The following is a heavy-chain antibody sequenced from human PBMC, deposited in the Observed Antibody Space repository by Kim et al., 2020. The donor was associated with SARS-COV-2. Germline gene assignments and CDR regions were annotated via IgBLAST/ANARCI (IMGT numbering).Heavy chain of an antibody. J-gene: IGHJ6*02. V-gene: IGHV4-61*01. Sequence: SETLSLTCTVSGGSVSSGSYYWSWIRQPPGKGLEWIGYIYYSGSTNYNPSLKSRVTISVDTSKNQFSLKLSSVTAADTAVYYCARGASVGGGFKIAAAGNYYFDGMDVWGQGTTGTVSS. CDR2: IYYSGST. D-gene: IGHD6-13*01. CDR1: GGSVSSGSYY. CDR3: ARGASVGGGFKIAAAGNYYFDGMDV.